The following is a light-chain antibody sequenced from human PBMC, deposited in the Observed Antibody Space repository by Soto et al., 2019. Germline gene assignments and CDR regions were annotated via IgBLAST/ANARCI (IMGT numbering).Light chain of an antibody. CDR2: ANN. J-gene: IGLJ1*01. CDR3: QSYDSSLSGYV. V-gene: IGLV1-40*01. Sequence: QSALTQPPSVSGAPGQRVTISCTGSSSNIGAGYDVHWYQQLPGTAPKLLIYANNNRPSGVPGRFSGSKSGTSASLAITGLQAEDEADYYCQSYDSSLSGYVFGTATKVTV. CDR1: SSNIGAGYD.